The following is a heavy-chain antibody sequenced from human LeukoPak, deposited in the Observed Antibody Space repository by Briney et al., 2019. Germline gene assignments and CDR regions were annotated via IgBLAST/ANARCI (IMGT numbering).Heavy chain of an antibody. D-gene: IGHD4-17*01. V-gene: IGHV1-18*01. J-gene: IGHJ4*02. CDR3: ARFPMTTVTTGDY. Sequence: ASVKVSCKASGYTFTSYGISWVRQAPGQGLEWMGWISAYNGNTNYAQKFQGRVTMTRNTSISTAYMELSSLRSEDTAVYYCARFPMTTVTTGDYWGQGTLVTVSS. CDR2: ISAYNGNT. CDR1: GYTFTSYG.